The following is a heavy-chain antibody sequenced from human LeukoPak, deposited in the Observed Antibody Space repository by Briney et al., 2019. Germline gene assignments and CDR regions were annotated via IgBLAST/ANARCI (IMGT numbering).Heavy chain of an antibody. V-gene: IGHV4-39*07. Sequence: PSETLSLTCTVSGGSISSSSYYWGWIRQPPGKGLEWIGSIYYSGSTYYNPSLKSRVTISVDTSKNQFSLKLSSVTAADTAVYYCARGQYDFWSGYYYFDYWGQGTLVTVSS. D-gene: IGHD3-3*01. CDR2: IYYSGST. CDR1: GGSISSSSYY. J-gene: IGHJ4*02. CDR3: ARGQYDFWSGYYYFDY.